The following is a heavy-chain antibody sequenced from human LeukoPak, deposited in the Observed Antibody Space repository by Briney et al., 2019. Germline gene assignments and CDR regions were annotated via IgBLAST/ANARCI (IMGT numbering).Heavy chain of an antibody. CDR2: IYYSGST. J-gene: IGHJ4*02. CDR3: ARDPGYCSGGTCYGNFDY. Sequence: PSETLSLTCTVSGGSISSYYWSWIRQPPGKGLEWIGYIYYSGSTNYNPSLKSRVTILVDTSKNQFSLKLSSVTAADTAVYYCARDPGYCSGGTCYGNFDYWGQGTLVTVSS. CDR1: GGSISSYY. D-gene: IGHD2-15*01. V-gene: IGHV4-59*01.